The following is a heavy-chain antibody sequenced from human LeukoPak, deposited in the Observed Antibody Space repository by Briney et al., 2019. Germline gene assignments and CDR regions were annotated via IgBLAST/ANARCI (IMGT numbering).Heavy chain of an antibody. D-gene: IGHD2-15*01. Sequence: ASVKVSCKVSGYTLTELSMHWVRQAPGKGLEWMGGFDPEDGETIYAQKFQGRVTMTEDTSTDTAYMELSSLRSEDTAVYYCTTHCSGGGCYPTNWFDPWGQGTLVTVSS. CDR3: TTHCSGGGCYPTNWFDP. J-gene: IGHJ5*02. CDR2: FDPEDGET. V-gene: IGHV1-24*01. CDR1: GYTLTELS.